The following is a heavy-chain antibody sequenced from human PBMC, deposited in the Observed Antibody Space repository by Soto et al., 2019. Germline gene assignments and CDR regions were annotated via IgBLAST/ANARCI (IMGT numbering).Heavy chain of an antibody. CDR2: FDPEDGET. J-gene: IGHJ4*02. CDR3: ATFSTGLNYYYDSSVYMVPHDY. D-gene: IGHD3-22*01. Sequence: AASVKVSCKVSGYTLTELSMHWVRQAPGKGLAWMGGFDPEDGETIYAQKFQGRVTMTNDTSRDTAYVELSSMKFEDTAVYYCATFSTGLNYYYDSSVYMVPHDYWGRGTLVTVSS. V-gene: IGHV1-24*01. CDR1: GYTLTELS.